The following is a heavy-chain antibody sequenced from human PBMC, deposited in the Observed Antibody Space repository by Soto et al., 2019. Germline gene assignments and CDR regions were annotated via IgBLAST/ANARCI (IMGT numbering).Heavy chain of an antibody. J-gene: IGHJ4*02. CDR3: ARHHRTMDTSDYGY. V-gene: IGHV5-51*01. CDR1: GYSFTSHW. D-gene: IGHD3-10*01. CDR2: IYPGDSDT. Sequence: PGESLKISCEGSGYSFTSHWIGWVRQMPGKGLEWMGIIYPGDSDTRYSPSFQGQVTISADKSITTVYLEWSSLKASDTAMYYSARHHRTMDTSDYGYWGQGTLVTVSS.